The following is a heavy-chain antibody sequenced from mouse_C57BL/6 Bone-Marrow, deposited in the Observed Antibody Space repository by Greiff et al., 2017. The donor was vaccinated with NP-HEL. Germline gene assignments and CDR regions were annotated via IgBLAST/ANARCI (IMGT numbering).Heavy chain of an antibody. V-gene: IGHV2-2*01. J-gene: IGHJ2*01. Sequence: VQLQESGPGLVQPSQSLSITCTVSGFSLTSYGVHWVRQSPGKGLEWLGVIWSGGSTDYNEAFIYRLSISKDNSNSQVFFKMNSRQADDTAIYYCARNEGYGNYDPYFDYWGQGTTLTVSS. D-gene: IGHD2-10*02. CDR3: ARNEGYGNYDPYFDY. CDR2: IWSGGST. CDR1: GFSLTSYG.